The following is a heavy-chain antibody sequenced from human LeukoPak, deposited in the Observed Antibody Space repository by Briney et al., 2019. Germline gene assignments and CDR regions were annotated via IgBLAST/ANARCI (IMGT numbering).Heavy chain of an antibody. CDR1: GFTVSSNY. J-gene: IGHJ4*02. CDR3: ARGVGSGSRLRAWDY. Sequence: GGSLRLSCAASGFTVSSNYMSWVRQAPGKGLEWVSVIYSGGSTYYADSVKGRFTISRDNSKNTLYLQMNSLRAEETAVYYCARGVGSGSRLRAWDYWGQGTLVTVSS. CDR2: IYSGGST. D-gene: IGHD1-26*01. V-gene: IGHV3-53*01.